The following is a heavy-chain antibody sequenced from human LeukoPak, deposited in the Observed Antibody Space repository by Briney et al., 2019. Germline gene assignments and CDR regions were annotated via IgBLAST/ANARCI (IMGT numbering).Heavy chain of an antibody. CDR3: GRVAGKWVSDL. V-gene: IGHV3-64D*09. D-gene: IGHD1-14*01. Sequence: GGSLILSCSASGGSINSYDWNWVRQAPGKGLEYVSAISSNGGSTYYADSVKGRFTISRDNSKNTLYLQMSSLRGEYTAVYYCGRVAGKWVSDLWGQGTLVTVSS. J-gene: IGHJ4*02. CDR1: GGSINSYD. CDR2: ISSNGGST.